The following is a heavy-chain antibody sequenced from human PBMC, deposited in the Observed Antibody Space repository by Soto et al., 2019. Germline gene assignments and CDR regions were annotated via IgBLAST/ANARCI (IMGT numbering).Heavy chain of an antibody. CDR1: GGTFSSYA. CDR3: ARVLYCTNGVCPPVPYFDY. V-gene: IGHV1-69*06. D-gene: IGHD2-8*01. J-gene: IGHJ4*02. Sequence: ASVKVSCKASGGTFSSYAISWVRQAPGQGLEWMGGIIPIFGTANYAQKFQGRVTITAGKSTSTAYMELSSLRSEDTAVYYCARVLYCTNGVCPPVPYFDYWGQGTLVTVSS. CDR2: IIPIFGTA.